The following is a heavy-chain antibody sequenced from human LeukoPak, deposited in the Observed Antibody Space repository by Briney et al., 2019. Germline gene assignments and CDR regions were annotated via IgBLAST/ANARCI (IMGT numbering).Heavy chain of an antibody. Sequence: NTSETLSLTCAVYGGSFSGYYWSWIRQPPGKALEWIGEINHSGSTNYNPSLKSRVTISVDTSKNQFSLKLSSVTAADTAVYYCARFRASSSWYYYYMDVWGKGTTVTISS. CDR3: ARFRASSSWYYYYMDV. D-gene: IGHD6-13*01. CDR2: INHSGST. V-gene: IGHV4-34*01. CDR1: GGSFSGYY. J-gene: IGHJ6*03.